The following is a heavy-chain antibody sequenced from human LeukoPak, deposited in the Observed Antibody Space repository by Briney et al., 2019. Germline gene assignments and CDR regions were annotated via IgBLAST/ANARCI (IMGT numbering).Heavy chain of an antibody. V-gene: IGHV4-39*07. Sequence: SETLSLTCSVSGGSISISSYYWGWIRQPPGKGLEWIGSIYSTGSTNYSPSLKSRVTMSVDKSKNQFSLNLSSVTAADTAVYYCARGIADPYSFDSWGQGTLVTVSS. CDR2: IYSTGST. CDR1: GGSISISSYY. CDR3: ARGIADPYSFDS. J-gene: IGHJ4*02. D-gene: IGHD6-13*01.